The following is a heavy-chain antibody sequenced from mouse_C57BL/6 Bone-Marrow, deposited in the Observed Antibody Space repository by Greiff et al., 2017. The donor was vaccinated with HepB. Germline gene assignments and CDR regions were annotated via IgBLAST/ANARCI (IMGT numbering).Heavy chain of an antibody. J-gene: IGHJ3*01. Sequence: EVQRVESGGDLVKPGGSLKLSCAASGFTFSSYGMSWVRQTPDKRLEWVATISSGGSYTYYPDSVKGRVTISRDNAKNTLYLQMSSLKSEDTAMYYCGRRKAYWGRGTLVTVSA. V-gene: IGHV5-6*01. CDR3: GRRKAY. CDR1: GFTFSSYG. CDR2: ISSGGSYT.